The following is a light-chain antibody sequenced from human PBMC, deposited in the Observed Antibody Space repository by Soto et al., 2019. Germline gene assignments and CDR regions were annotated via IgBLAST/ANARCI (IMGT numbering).Light chain of an antibody. Sequence: EIVLTQSPGTLSLSPGERATLSCRASQSVRSSHLAWYQQKPGQAPRLLIHGGSTRATGISDRFSGSGSGTDFTLTISRLEPEDFAVYYCQQYNNWPRTFGQGTKVDIK. J-gene: IGKJ1*01. CDR1: QSVRSSH. CDR2: GGS. CDR3: QQYNNWPRT. V-gene: IGKV3-20*01.